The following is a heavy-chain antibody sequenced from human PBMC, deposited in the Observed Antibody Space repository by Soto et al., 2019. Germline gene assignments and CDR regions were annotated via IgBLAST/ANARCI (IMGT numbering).Heavy chain of an antibody. CDR3: ARVRDGSGSYYYYYGMDV. CDR2: IIPIFGTA. Sequence: ASVKVSCKASGGTFSSYAISWVRQAPGQGLEWMGGIIPIFGTANYAQKFQGRVTITADESTSTAYMELSSLRSEDTAVYYCARVRDGSGSYYYYYGMDVWGQGTTVTVSS. D-gene: IGHD3-10*01. CDR1: GGTFSSYA. V-gene: IGHV1-69*13. J-gene: IGHJ6*02.